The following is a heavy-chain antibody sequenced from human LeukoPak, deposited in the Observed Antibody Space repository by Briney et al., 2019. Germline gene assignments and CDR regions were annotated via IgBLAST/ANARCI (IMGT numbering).Heavy chain of an antibody. J-gene: IGHJ4*02. D-gene: IGHD3-9*01. CDR3: TRVAQYYDILTGYYSLSPPSY. CDR2: IRSKAYGGTT. Sequence: PGGSLRLSCTASGFTFGDYAMSWVRQAPGKGLEWVGFIRSKAYGGTTEYAASVKGRFTISRDDSKSIAYLQMNSLETEDTAVYYCTRVAQYYDILTGYYSLSPPSYWGQGTLVTVSS. CDR1: GFTFGDYA. V-gene: IGHV3-49*04.